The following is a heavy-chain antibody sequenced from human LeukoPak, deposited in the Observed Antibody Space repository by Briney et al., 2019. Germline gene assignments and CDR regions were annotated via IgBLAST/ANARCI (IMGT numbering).Heavy chain of an antibody. Sequence: GGSLRLSCAASGFTFSSYAMHWVRQAPGKGLEWVAVISYDGSNKYYADSVKGRFTISRDNSKNTLYLQMNSLGAEDTAVYYCARANEVAGRGVGWFDPWGQGTLVTVSS. CDR1: GFTFSSYA. V-gene: IGHV3-30-3*01. J-gene: IGHJ5*02. CDR3: ARANEVAGRGVGWFDP. CDR2: ISYDGSNK. D-gene: IGHD6-19*01.